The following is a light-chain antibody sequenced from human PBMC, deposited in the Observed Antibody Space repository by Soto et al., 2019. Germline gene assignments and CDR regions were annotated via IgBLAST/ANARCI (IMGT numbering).Light chain of an antibody. Sequence: IVLTQSPATLSLSLGERATLSCRSSQGLGSYLAWYQQKPGQAPRLLIYDASSRATGIPARFRGSGSGTAFTLTISRLEPEDFAVYFCQQRSNWPPITFGQGARLEIK. CDR2: DAS. V-gene: IGKV3-11*01. CDR1: QGLGSY. CDR3: QQRSNWPPIT. J-gene: IGKJ5*01.